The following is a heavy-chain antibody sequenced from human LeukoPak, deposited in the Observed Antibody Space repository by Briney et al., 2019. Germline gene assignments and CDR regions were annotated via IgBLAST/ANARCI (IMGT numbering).Heavy chain of an antibody. CDR2: FRTDGGT. CDR3: ARGSGPGVTTIDS. D-gene: IGHD4-17*01. V-gene: IGHV3-13*01. J-gene: IGHJ4*02. Sequence: GGSLRLSCAASGFTFSSYDMHWVRQAPGEGLEWVSAFRTDGGTFYLDSVRGRFTVSREDATNSLYLQLDTLRAGDTAVYYCARGSGPGVTTIDSWGQGTLVLVSS. CDR1: GFTFSSYD.